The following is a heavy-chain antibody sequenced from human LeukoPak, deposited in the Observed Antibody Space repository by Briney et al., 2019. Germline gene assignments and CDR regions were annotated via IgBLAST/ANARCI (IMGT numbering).Heavy chain of an antibody. V-gene: IGHV3-23*01. CDR2: ISGGGGST. D-gene: IGHD3-10*01. Sequence: PGGSLRLSCAASGFTFSGYGMSWIRQAPGKGLEWVSAISGGGGSTYYADSVKGRFTISRDNSKNTLYLQMNSLRAEDTAVYYCAKFSTMVRGVLNWFDPWGQGTLVTVSS. CDR1: GFTFSGYG. CDR3: AKFSTMVRGVLNWFDP. J-gene: IGHJ5*02.